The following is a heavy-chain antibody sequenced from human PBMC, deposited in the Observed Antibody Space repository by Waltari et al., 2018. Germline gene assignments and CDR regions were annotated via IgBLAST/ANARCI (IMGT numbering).Heavy chain of an antibody. CDR1: GYSISSGYY. CDR2: IYHSGRT. Sequence: QVQLQESGPGLVKPSETLSLTCAVSGYSISSGYYWGWIRQPPGKGLEWIGSIYHSGRTYYNPSLKSRVTISVDTSKNQFSLKRSSVTAADTAVYYCARPAQKSMVQGVMYYFDYWGQGTLVTVSS. V-gene: IGHV4-38-2*01. D-gene: IGHD3-10*01. J-gene: IGHJ4*02. CDR3: ARPAQKSMVQGVMYYFDY.